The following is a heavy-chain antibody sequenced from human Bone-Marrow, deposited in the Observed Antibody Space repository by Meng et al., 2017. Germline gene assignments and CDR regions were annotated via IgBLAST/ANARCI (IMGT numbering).Heavy chain of an antibody. D-gene: IGHD3-22*01. Sequence: ASVKVSCKPSGYNFPDYYMHWVRQAPGQGLEWMGIINPSGGSTTYAQKFQGRLSMTRDMSTGTIYMELSSLTSEDTAVYYCARDLTVVVIALGYWGQGTLVTVSS. V-gene: IGHV1-46*01. CDR3: ARDLTVVVIALGY. CDR2: INPSGGST. CDR1: GYNFPDYY. J-gene: IGHJ4*02.